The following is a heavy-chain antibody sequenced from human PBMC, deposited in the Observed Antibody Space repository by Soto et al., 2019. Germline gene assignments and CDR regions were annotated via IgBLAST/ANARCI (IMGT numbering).Heavy chain of an antibody. V-gene: IGHV3-30*18. CDR3: AKASNSGNYYFDS. CDR2: ISYDGSNE. CDR1: GFFFSDYG. D-gene: IGHD1-26*01. Sequence: PGGSLRLSCEGSGFFFSDYGMHWVRQAPGKGLEWVAVISYDGSNEYYADSVKGRFTISRDNSKNTLYLQMNSLRAEDTAVNYCAKASNSGNYYFDSWGQGTLVTVSS. J-gene: IGHJ4*02.